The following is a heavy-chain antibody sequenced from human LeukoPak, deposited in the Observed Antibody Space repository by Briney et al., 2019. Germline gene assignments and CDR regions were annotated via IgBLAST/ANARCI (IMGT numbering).Heavy chain of an antibody. Sequence: GASVKVSCKASGYTFTGYDMHWVRQAPGQGLEWMGGIIPIFGTANYAQKFQGRVTITADESTSTAYMELSSLRSEDTAVYYCARDCSSTSCYGDYYYYYMDVWGKGTTVTVSS. D-gene: IGHD2-2*01. CDR2: IIPIFGTA. V-gene: IGHV1-69*13. CDR1: GYTFTGYD. J-gene: IGHJ6*03. CDR3: ARDCSSTSCYGDYYYYYMDV.